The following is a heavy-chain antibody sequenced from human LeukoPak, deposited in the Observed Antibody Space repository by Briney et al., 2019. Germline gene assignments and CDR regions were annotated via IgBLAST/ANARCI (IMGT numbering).Heavy chain of an antibody. CDR1: GFTFSSCS. CDR3: ARDPHIAAAGTIFDY. CDR2: ISSSSSTI. V-gene: IGHV3-48*02. D-gene: IGHD6-13*01. J-gene: IGHJ4*02. Sequence: GGSLRLSCAVSGFTFSSCSMNWVRQAPGKGLEWVSYISSSSSTIYYADSVKGRFTISRDNAKNSLYLQMNSLRDEDTAVYYCARDPHIAAAGTIFDYWGQGTLVTVSS.